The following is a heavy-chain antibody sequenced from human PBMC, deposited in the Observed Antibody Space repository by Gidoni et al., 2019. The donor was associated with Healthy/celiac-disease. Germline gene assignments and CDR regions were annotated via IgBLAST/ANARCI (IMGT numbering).Heavy chain of an antibody. CDR2: IYYSGST. CDR3: ARDMVPRWGMNYDFWSGHYYYYGMDV. Sequence: QVQLQESGPGLVKPSQTLSLTCTVSGGSISSGDYYWSWIRQPPGKGLEWIGYIYYSGSTYYNPSLKSRVTISVDTSKNQFSLKLSSVTAADTAVYYCARDMVPRWGMNYDFWSGHYYYYGMDVWGQGTTVTVSS. J-gene: IGHJ6*02. D-gene: IGHD3-3*01. V-gene: IGHV4-30-4*01. CDR1: GGSISSGDYY.